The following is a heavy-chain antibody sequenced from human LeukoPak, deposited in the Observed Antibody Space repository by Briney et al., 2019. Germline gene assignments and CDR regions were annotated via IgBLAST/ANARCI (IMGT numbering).Heavy chain of an antibody. Sequence: ASVKVSCKASGYTFTGYYMHWVRQAPGQGLEWMGWINPNSGGTNYAQKFQGRVTMTRDTSISTAYMELSRLRSDDTAAYYCARTGTVTRHRNWFDPWGQGTLVTVSS. CDR3: ARTGTVTRHRNWFDP. V-gene: IGHV1-2*02. J-gene: IGHJ5*02. CDR2: INPNSGGT. D-gene: IGHD4-11*01. CDR1: GYTFTGYY.